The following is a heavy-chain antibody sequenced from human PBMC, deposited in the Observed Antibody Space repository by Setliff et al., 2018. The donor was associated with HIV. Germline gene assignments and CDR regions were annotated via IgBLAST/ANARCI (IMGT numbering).Heavy chain of an antibody. CDR1: GFSLSASGMC. J-gene: IGHJ4*02. D-gene: IGHD1-1*01. V-gene: IGHV2-70*12. Sequence: SGPTLVNPTQTLTLTCTFSGFSLSASGMCVSWIRQPPGKALEWPAFIYWNNNKHYSTSLKSRLTVTKDTSKNRVVFTMTNMDPVDTATYYCAYSGRQLRGPYFDFWGQGTPVTVSS. CDR2: IYWNNNK. CDR3: AYSGRQLRGPYFDF.